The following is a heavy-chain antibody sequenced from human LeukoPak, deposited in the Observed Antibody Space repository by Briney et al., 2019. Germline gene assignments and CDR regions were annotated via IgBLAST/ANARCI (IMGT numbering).Heavy chain of an antibody. CDR1: GYTFTSYD. D-gene: IGHD6-13*01. J-gene: IGHJ3*02. Sequence: AASVKVSCKASGYTFTSYDINWVRQATGQGLEWMGWMNPNSGNTGYAQKFQGRVTMTRNTSISTAYMELSSLRSEDTAVYYCARWLGSSSRDAFDIWGQGTVVTVSS. CDR3: ARWLGSSSRDAFDI. V-gene: IGHV1-8*01. CDR2: MNPNSGNT.